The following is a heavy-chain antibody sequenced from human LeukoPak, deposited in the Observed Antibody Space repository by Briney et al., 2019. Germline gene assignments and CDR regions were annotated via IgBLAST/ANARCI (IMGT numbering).Heavy chain of an antibody. CDR2: INHSGNT. CDR3: ARGDPTGPHLDGGNSVH. CDR1: GGSISSYY. Sequence: SETLSLTCTVSGGSISSYYWSWIRQPPGKGLEWIGEINHSGNTNYNPSLESRVTISVDTSKNQFSLKLSSVTAADTAVYYCARGDPTGPHLDGGNSVHWGQGTLVTVSS. V-gene: IGHV4-34*01. D-gene: IGHD4-23*01. J-gene: IGHJ4*02.